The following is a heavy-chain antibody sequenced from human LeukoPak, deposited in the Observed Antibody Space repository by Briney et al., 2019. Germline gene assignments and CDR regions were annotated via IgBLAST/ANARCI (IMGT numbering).Heavy chain of an antibody. D-gene: IGHD6-13*01. CDR2: ISGSGDST. CDR1: GFTFSNYG. J-gene: IGHJ4*02. Sequence: GGSLRLSCAASGFTFSNYGMSCVRQAPGKGLEWVSSISGSGDSTYYADSVKGRFTISRDNSKNTLYLQMNSLRAEDTAVYYCAKTAGIAAAADFDYWGQGTLVTVSS. V-gene: IGHV3-23*01. CDR3: AKTAGIAAAADFDY.